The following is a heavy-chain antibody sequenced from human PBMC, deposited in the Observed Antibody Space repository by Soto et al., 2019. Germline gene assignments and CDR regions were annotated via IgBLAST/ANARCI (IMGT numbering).Heavy chain of an antibody. Sequence: SQTLSLTCAISGDTVSTNSATWNWIRQSPSRGLEWLGRTYYRSKWYNDYGRSLQSRMTINTDTSKNQFSLQLNSVTPEDTAVYFCARGPGVLITGNGLDVWDQGTTVTVSS. CDR1: GDTVSTNSAT. V-gene: IGHV6-1*01. D-gene: IGHD3-3*01. CDR2: TYYRSKWYN. CDR3: ARGPGVLITGNGLDV. J-gene: IGHJ6*02.